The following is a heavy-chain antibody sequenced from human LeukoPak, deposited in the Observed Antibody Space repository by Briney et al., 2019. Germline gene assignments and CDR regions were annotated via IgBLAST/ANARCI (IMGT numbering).Heavy chain of an antibody. D-gene: IGHD4-23*01. J-gene: IGHJ3*02. CDR2: ISSSSSTI. CDR3: ARVLWTTVVTHDAFDI. Sequence: PGRSLRLSCAASGFTFSSYSMNWVRQAPGKGLEWVSYISSSSSTIYYADSVKGRFTISRDNAKNSLYLQMNSLRAEDTAVYYCARVLWTTVVTHDAFDIWGQGTMVTVSS. CDR1: GFTFSSYS. V-gene: IGHV3-48*01.